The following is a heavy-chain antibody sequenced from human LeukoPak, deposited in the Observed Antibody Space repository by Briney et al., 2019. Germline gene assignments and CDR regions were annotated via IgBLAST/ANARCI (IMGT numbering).Heavy chain of an antibody. CDR3: AKEGSSGIDY. Sequence: GGSLRLSCAASGFTFNNYAMNWVRQAPGKGLEWISSISSSDVNTYYADSVKGRFTISRDNSKNTLYLQMNSLRAEDTAVYYCAKEGSSGIDYWGQGTLVTVSS. V-gene: IGHV3-23*01. J-gene: IGHJ4*02. D-gene: IGHD6-19*01. CDR2: ISSSDVNT. CDR1: GFTFNNYA.